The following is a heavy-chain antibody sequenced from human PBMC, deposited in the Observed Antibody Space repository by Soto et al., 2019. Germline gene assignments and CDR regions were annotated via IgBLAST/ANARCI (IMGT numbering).Heavy chain of an antibody. CDR2: IYYSGST. CDR3: ASDPILPYFEGY. J-gene: IGHJ1*01. D-gene: IGHD3-9*01. CDR1: SGSISSGGYY. Sequence: SETLSLTCTVSSGSISSGGYYRSWIRQHPGKGLEWIGYIYYSGSTYYNPSLKSRVTISVDTSKNQFSLKLSSVTAADTAVYYCASDPILPYFEGYWGQGTLVTVSS. V-gene: IGHV4-31*03.